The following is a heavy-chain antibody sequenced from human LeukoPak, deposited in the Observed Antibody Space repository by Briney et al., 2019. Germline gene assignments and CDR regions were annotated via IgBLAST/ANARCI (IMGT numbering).Heavy chain of an antibody. CDR3: ARRYSYGYFGY. CDR1: GYSISSGYY. D-gene: IGHD5-18*01. V-gene: IGHV4-38-2*02. J-gene: IGHJ4*02. CDR2: INHSGST. Sequence: SSETLSLTCTVSGYSISSGYYWGWIRQPPGKGLEWIGEINHSGSTNYNPSLKSRVTISVDTSKNQFSLKLSSVTAADTAVYYCARRYSYGYFGYWGQGTLVTVSS.